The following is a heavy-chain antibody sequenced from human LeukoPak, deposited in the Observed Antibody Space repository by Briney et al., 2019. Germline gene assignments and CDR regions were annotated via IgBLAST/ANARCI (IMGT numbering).Heavy chain of an antibody. CDR3: AGATTLRQFDY. V-gene: IGHV3-23*01. Sequence: GGSLRLSCAASGFTVSSNYMSWVRQAPGKGLEWVSAISGSGGSTYYADSVKGRFTSSRDNSKNTLYLQLNSLRVEDTAVYYCAGATTLRQFDYWGQGTLVTVSS. D-gene: IGHD1-26*01. CDR2: ISGSGGST. J-gene: IGHJ4*02. CDR1: GFTVSSNY.